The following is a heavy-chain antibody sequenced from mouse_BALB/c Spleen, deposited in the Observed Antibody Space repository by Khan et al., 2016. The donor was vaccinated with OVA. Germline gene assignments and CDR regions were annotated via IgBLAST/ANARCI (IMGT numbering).Heavy chain of an antibody. CDR1: GFTFSSYS. D-gene: IGHD4-1*01. CDR3: ASHLTGSFAY. J-gene: IGHJ3*01. CDR2: ISSDGDYT. Sequence: VQLKESGGDLVKPGGSLKLSCAASGFTFSSYSMSWVRQTPDKRLEWVATISSDGDYTYFPDSVKGRFTISRDNAKNTLNLQMGSLKSEDTALYYCASHLTGSFAYWGQGTLVTVSA. V-gene: IGHV5-6*01.